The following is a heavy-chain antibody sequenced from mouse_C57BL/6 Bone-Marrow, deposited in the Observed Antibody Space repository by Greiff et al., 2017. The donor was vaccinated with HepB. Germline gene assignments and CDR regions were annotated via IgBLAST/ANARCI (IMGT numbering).Heavy chain of an antibody. J-gene: IGHJ2*01. CDR1: GYTFTSYW. CDR3: ARSGITTGVATFDY. D-gene: IGHD1-1*01. CDR2: IDPSDSYT. Sequence: VQLQQPGAELVMPGASVKLSCKASGYTFTSYWMHWVKQRPGQGLEWIGEIDPSDSYTNYNQKFKGKSTLTVDKSSSTAYMQRSSLTSEDSAVYYCARSGITTGVATFDYWGQGTTLTVSS. V-gene: IGHV1-69*01.